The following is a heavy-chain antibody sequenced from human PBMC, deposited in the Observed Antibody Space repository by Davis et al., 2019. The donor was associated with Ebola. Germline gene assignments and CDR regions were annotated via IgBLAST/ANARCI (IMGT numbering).Heavy chain of an antibody. Sequence: PGGSLRLSCTASGFSLTHAWMSWVRQAPGKGLEWVSVIYRGGSTYYADSVKGRFTISRDNPKNTLYLQMNSLRAEDTAVYFCARGDVDTTMAYYYYYMDVWGKGTTVTVSS. CDR1: GFSLTHAW. CDR2: IYRGGST. CDR3: ARGDVDTTMAYYYYYMDV. J-gene: IGHJ6*03. V-gene: IGHV3-53*01. D-gene: IGHD5-18*01.